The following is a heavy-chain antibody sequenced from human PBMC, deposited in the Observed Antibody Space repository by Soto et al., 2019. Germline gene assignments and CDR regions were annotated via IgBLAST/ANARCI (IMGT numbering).Heavy chain of an antibody. CDR2: IKNSANSYTT. V-gene: IGHV3-72*01. CDR3: ARVRLGAPTRAFDY. CDR1: GFTFSDHY. J-gene: IGHJ4*02. Sequence: EAQVVESGGGLVQPGGSKSLSCAASGFTFSDHYMDWVRQAPGKGLELVGSIKNSANSYTTEYAASEKGRITISRDDSNNSLYLQIHSLKTEDTAVYYGARVRLGAPTRAFDYWGQGTLVTVSS. D-gene: IGHD1-26*01.